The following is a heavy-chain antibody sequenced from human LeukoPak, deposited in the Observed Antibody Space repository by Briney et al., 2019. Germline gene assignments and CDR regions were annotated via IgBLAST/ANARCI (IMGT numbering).Heavy chain of an antibody. D-gene: IGHD3-22*01. J-gene: IGHJ4*02. CDR2: INHSGST. CDR3: ARDLVAGDSSGYYYFDY. V-gene: IGHV4-34*01. CDR1: AGSFSGYY. Sequence: SETLSLTCAVDAGSFSGYYWSWIRQPPGKGLEWIGEINHSGSTNYNPSLKSRVTISVDTSKNQFSLKLSSVTAADTAVYYCARDLVAGDSSGYYYFDYWGQGTLVTVSS.